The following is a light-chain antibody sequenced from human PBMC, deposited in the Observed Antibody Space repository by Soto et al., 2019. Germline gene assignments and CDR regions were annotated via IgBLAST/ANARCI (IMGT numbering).Light chain of an antibody. CDR2: GAS. CDR1: QSVTSDY. CDR3: QQYGSSPSWT. J-gene: IGKJ1*01. Sequence: EIVLTQSPGTLSLSPGERATLSCRSSQSVTSDYLAWYQQRPGQAPRLLIYGASSRASGIPDRFSGSGSGTDFTLTINRLEPEDFAVYYCQQYGSSPSWTFGQGTKLDIK. V-gene: IGKV3-20*01.